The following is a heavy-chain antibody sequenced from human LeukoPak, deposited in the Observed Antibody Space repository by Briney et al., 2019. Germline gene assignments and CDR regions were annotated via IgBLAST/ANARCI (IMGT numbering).Heavy chain of an antibody. CDR1: GYTFTSYY. D-gene: IGHD1-26*01. Sequence: ASVKVSCKASGYTFTSYYMHWVRQAPGQGLEWMGIINPSGGSTSYAQKFQGRVTMTRDTSTSTVYMELSSLRSEDTAVYYCARGLSPFLTRPVVWELLELAFRYWGQGTLVTVSS. J-gene: IGHJ4*02. CDR2: INPSGGST. V-gene: IGHV1-46*01. CDR3: ARGLSPFLTRPVVWELLELAFRY.